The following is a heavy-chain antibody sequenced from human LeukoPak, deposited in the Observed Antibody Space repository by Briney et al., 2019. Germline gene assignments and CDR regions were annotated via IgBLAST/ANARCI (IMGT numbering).Heavy chain of an antibody. J-gene: IGHJ4*02. CDR1: GGSIDITNY. Sequence: PSETLSLTCGVSGGSIDITNYWSWVRQAPGKGLEWIGEISHDGTTNYNPSLRSRVGMSFDRANNQFSLSLTSVTAADTAVYYCTREDRPFCPFAYWGQGVLVTVSS. D-gene: IGHD3-22*01. CDR3: TREDRPFCPFAY. CDR2: ISHDGTT. V-gene: IGHV4-4*02.